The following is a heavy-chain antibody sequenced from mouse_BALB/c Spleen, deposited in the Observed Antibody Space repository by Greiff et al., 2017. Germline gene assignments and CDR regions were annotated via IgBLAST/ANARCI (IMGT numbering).Heavy chain of an antibody. V-gene: IGHV1-69*01. CDR1: GYTFTDYW. D-gene: IGHD1-2*01. CDR3: ARVDYSYPFAY. J-gene: IGHJ3*01. Sequence: QVQLQQPGAELVMPGASVKMSCKASGYTFTDYWMHWVKQRPGQGLEWIGAIDTSDSYTSYNQQFKGKATLTVDESSSTAYMQLSSLTSEDSAVYYCARVDYSYPFAYWGQGTLVTVSA. CDR2: IDTSDSYT.